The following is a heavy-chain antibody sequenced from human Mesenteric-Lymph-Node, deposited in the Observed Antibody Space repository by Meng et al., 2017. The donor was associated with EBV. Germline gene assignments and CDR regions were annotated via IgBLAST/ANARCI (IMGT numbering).Heavy chain of an antibody. J-gene: IGHJ4*02. D-gene: IGHD3-22*01. V-gene: IGHV3-11*01. CDR1: GFTSTDYY. Sequence: LRECGGDMVKPGGSLSLDCAASGFTSTDYYIYWIRQTPGQGLEWLSYMRISSGNLYYADSVKGGFTISRDNAKSSLYLQMNSLRAEDTAVYYCARRGSGHYPLDYWGQGTLVTVSS. CDR3: ARRGSGHYPLDY. CDR2: MRISSGNL.